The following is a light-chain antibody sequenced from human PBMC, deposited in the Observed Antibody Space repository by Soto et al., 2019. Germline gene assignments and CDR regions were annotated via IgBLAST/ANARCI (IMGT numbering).Light chain of an antibody. CDR2: DAL. V-gene: IGKV3-11*01. CDR1: QSVGSY. CDR3: QQRAHWPPYT. Sequence: EVVLTQSPVTLSLSPGERATLSCKTSQSVGSYLAWIQKKPGQAPRLLIYDALKRATGIPARFSGSGSGTHFTLTISSLEPEDFAVYYCQQRAHWPPYTFGQGTKLEIK. J-gene: IGKJ2*01.